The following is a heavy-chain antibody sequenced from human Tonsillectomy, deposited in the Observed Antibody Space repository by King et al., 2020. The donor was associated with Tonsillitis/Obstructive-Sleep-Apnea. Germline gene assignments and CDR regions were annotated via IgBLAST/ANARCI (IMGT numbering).Heavy chain of an antibody. CDR2: ISAYNGNT. CDR3: ARTRGDIVVVPAARGGWFDP. D-gene: IGHD2-2*01. CDR1: GYTFTSYG. Sequence: VQLVESGAEVKKPGASVKVSCKASGYTFTSYGISWVRQAPGQGLEWMGWISAYNGNTNYAQKLQGRVTMTTDTSTSTAYMELRSLRSDDTAVYYCARTRGDIVVVPAARGGWFDPWGQGTLVTVSS. V-gene: IGHV1-18*01. J-gene: IGHJ5*02.